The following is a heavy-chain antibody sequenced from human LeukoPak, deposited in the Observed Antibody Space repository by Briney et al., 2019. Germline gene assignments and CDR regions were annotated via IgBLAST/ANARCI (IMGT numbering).Heavy chain of an antibody. V-gene: IGHV4-34*01. Sequence: PSETLSVICAVYADSFSGYYWSWIRQPPGKGLEWIGEVYHSGSTNYNPSLTSRVTISVDKSKNQFSLKMSSVTAADTAVYYCARDNGVTDSYYFDYWGQGALVTVSS. CDR1: ADSFSGYY. CDR3: ARDNGVTDSYYFDY. CDR2: VYHSGST. D-gene: IGHD2-21*02. J-gene: IGHJ4*02.